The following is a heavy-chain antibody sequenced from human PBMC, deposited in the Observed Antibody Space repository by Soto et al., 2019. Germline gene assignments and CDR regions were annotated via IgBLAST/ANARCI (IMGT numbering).Heavy chain of an antibody. V-gene: IGHV3-23*01. CDR2: ISGSGGST. Sequence: GGSLRLSCAASGFTFSSYAMSWVRQAQGKGLEWVSAISGSGGSTYYADSVKGRFTISRDNSKNTLYLQMNSLRAEDTAVYYCAKDTRLQLERPYYFDYWGQGTLVTVSS. J-gene: IGHJ4*02. CDR1: GFTFSSYA. D-gene: IGHD1-1*01. CDR3: AKDTRLQLERPYYFDY.